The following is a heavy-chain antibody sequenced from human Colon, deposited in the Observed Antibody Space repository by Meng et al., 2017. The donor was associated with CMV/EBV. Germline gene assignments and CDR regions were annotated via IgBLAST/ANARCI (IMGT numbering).Heavy chain of an antibody. V-gene: IGHV3-73*01. Sequence: GESLKISCAASGFTFSGSAMHWVRQASGKGLEWVGRIRSKANSYATAYAASVKGRFTISRDDSKNTAYLQMNSLKTVDTAVYYCTCHPGSYSLDYWGQGTLVTVSS. D-gene: IGHD1-26*01. CDR2: IRSKANSYAT. CDR1: GFTFSGSA. J-gene: IGHJ4*02. CDR3: TCHPGSYSLDY.